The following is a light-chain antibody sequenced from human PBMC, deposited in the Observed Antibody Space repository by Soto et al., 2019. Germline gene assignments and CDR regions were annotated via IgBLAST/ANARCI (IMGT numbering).Light chain of an antibody. CDR2: KAS. CDR3: QQYNSFPYT. V-gene: IGKV1-5*03. J-gene: IGKJ2*01. CDR1: QSLSSW. Sequence: DIQMTQSPSTLSASVGDRVTITCRASQSLSSWLAWYQQKPGKAPNLLIYKASSLESGVPSRFSGSGSGTEFTLTISSLQPDEFATYYCQQYNSFPYTFGQGTKLEIK.